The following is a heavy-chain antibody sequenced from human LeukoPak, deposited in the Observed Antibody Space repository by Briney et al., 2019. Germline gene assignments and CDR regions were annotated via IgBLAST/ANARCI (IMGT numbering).Heavy chain of an antibody. J-gene: IGHJ4*02. CDR3: ARDWGSGWYFDY. CDR2: ISSRGGST. CDR1: GFTFTTRA. Sequence: GGSLRLSCAASGFTFTTRAMNWVRQAPGKGLEWVSVISSRGGSTYYADSVKGRFTISRDNSKNTLYLQMNSLRVEDTAVYYCARDWGSGWYFDYWGQGTLVTVSS. D-gene: IGHD6-19*01. V-gene: IGHV3-23*01.